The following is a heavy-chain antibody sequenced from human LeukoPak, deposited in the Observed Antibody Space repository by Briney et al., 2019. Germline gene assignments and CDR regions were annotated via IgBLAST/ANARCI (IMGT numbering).Heavy chain of an antibody. D-gene: IGHD4-17*01. CDR3: ATADYGDYFPFGY. CDR2: IIPILGIA. CDR1: GGTFSSYA. J-gene: IGHJ4*02. V-gene: IGHV1-69*04. Sequence: ASVKVSCKASGGTFSSYAISWVRQAPGQGLEWMGRIIPILGIANYAQKFQGRVTITADKSTSTAYMELSSLRSEDTAVYYCATADYGDYFPFGYWGQGTLVTVSS.